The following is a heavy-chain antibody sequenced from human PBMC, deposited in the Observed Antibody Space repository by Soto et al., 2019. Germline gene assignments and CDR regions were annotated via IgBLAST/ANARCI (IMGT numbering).Heavy chain of an antibody. CDR2: ISGSSDST. J-gene: IGHJ4*02. D-gene: IGHD3-3*01. Sequence: EVQLLESGGGLVQPGGSLRLSCAASGFTFSSYAMSWVRQAPGKGLEWVSVISGSSDSTYYADSVKGRFTISRDNSKRTPELEMSSLRAEDTSVYYCAKAAPYYDFWSGYCDSWGQGTLDTVAS. V-gene: IGHV3-23*01. CDR3: AKAAPYYDFWSGYCDS. CDR1: GFTFSSYA.